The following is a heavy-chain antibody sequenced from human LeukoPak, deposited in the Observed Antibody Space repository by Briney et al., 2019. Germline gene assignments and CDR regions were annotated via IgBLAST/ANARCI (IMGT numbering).Heavy chain of an antibody. V-gene: IGHV3-30-3*01. Sequence: GGSLRLSCAASGFTFSSYAMHWVRQAPGKGLEWVAVISYDGSNKYYADSVKGRFTISRDNSKNTLYLQMNSLRAEDTAVYYCARVPMEWERQYFDYCGQGTLVTVSS. CDR1: GFTFSSYA. J-gene: IGHJ4*02. CDR3: ARVPMEWERQYFDY. CDR2: ISYDGSNK. D-gene: IGHD1-26*01.